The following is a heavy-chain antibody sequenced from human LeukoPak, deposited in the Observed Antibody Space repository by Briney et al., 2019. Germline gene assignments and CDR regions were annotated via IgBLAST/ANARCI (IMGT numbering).Heavy chain of an antibody. CDR1: GGTFSSYA. D-gene: IGHD3-16*01. CDR2: ISAYSGNT. J-gene: IGHJ2*01. V-gene: IGHV1-18*01. Sequence: GASVKVSCKASGGTFSSYAISWVRQAPGQGLEWMGWISAYSGNTNYAQKLQGRVTMTTDTSTSTAYMELRSLRSDDTAVYYCARVGGRRLDLWGRGTLVTVSS. CDR3: ARVGGRRLDL.